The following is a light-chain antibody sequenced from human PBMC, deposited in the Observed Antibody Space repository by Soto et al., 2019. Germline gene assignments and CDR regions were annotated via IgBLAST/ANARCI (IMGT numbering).Light chain of an antibody. Sequence: DIQMTPSPSTLSASVGDRVTITCRASQSISSWLAWYQQKPGKAPKLLIYDASSLESGVPSRFSGSGSGTDFTLTISRLEPEDFAVYYCQQYGSSGTFGQGTKVDI. CDR2: DAS. J-gene: IGKJ1*01. V-gene: IGKV1-5*01. CDR3: QQYGSSGT. CDR1: QSISSW.